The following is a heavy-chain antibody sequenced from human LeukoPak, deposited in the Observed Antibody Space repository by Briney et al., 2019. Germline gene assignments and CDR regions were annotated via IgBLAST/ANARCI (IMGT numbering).Heavy chain of an antibody. D-gene: IGHD6-13*01. V-gene: IGHV6-1*01. Sequence: SQTLPLTCAISGDSVSSNSVTWNWIRQSPSRGLEWLGRTYYRSKWHNDYAVSVKSRITINPDTSKNQFSLQLNSVTPEDTAVYYCARLHAWAWGYSSSWYRFGHEQWLAGEPKIDYWGQGTLVTVSS. J-gene: IGHJ4*02. CDR3: ARLHAWAWGYSSSWYRFGHEQWLAGEPKIDY. CDR2: TYYRSKWHN. CDR1: GDSVSSNSVT.